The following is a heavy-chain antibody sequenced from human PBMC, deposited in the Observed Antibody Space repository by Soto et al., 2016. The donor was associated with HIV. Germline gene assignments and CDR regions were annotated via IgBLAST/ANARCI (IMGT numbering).Heavy chain of an antibody. V-gene: IGHV1-2*02. J-gene: IGHJ4*02. CDR3: ATRIGYSYGFYYFDS. Sequence: QVQLVQSGAEVKKPGASVKVSCKASGYTFTDYYIHWVRQAPGQGLEWMGWINPNTGGTNYAQKFQGRVTMTRDTSIRTAYMDLSSLTSADTALYYCATRIGYSYGFYYFDSWGQGTLVTVSS. CDR1: GYTFTDYY. D-gene: IGHD5-18*01. CDR2: INPNTGGT.